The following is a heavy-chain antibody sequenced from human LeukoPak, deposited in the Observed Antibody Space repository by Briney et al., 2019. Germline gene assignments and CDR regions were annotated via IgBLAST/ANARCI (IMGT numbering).Heavy chain of an antibody. V-gene: IGHV4-4*07. CDR2: IYTSGST. J-gene: IGHJ3*02. Sequence: SETLSLTCTVSGGSISSYYWSWIRQPAGKGLEWIGRIYTSGSTNYNPSLKSRVTMSVDTSKNQFSLKLGSVTAADTAVYYCARDYGGNSSDDAFDIWGQGTMVTVSS. CDR3: ARDYGGNSSDDAFDI. CDR1: GGSISSYY. D-gene: IGHD4-23*01.